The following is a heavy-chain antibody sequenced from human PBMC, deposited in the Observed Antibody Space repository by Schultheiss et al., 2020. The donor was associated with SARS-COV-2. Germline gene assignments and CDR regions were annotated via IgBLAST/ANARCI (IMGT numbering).Heavy chain of an antibody. D-gene: IGHD6-13*01. CDR1: GYTFTSYA. Sequence: ASVKVSCKASGYTFTSYAMNWVRQAPGQGLEWMGWISTYNGDTNYAQNLQGRVTMTTDTPTSTAYMELRSLRSDDTAVYYCAREVPGIALENWLDPWGQGTLVTVSS. J-gene: IGHJ5*02. CDR3: AREVPGIALENWLDP. CDR2: ISTYNGDT. V-gene: IGHV1-18*01.